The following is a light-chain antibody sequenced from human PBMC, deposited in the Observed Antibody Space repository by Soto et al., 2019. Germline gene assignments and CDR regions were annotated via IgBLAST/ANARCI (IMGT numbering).Light chain of an antibody. Sequence: EIVLTQSPGTLSLSPGERATLSCRASQSVSSSCLGWYQQKPGRAPRLLIYDAYSRVTGSPDRFSGSGSGTDFTLTISRLEPEDFAVYYCQQYCSSPITFGQGTRLEIK. CDR2: DAY. J-gene: IGKJ5*01. CDR3: QQYCSSPIT. V-gene: IGKV3-20*01. CDR1: QSVSSSC.